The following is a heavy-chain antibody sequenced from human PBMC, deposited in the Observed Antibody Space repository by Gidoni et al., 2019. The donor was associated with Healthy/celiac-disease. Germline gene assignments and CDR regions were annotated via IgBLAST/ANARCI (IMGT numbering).Heavy chain of an antibody. V-gene: IGHV4-34*01. CDR3: ARRIAARLSPHWYFDL. D-gene: IGHD6-6*01. CDR1: GGSFSGYY. J-gene: IGHJ2*01. Sequence: QVQLQQWGAGLLKPSETLSLTCAVYGGSFSGYYWSWIRQPPGKGLEWIGEINHSGSTNYNPSLKSRVTISVDTSKNQCSLKLSSVTAADTAVYYCARRIAARLSPHWYFDLWGRGTLVTVSS. CDR2: INHSGST.